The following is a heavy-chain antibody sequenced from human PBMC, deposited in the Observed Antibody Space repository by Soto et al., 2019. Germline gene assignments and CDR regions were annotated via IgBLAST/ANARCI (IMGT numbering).Heavy chain of an antibody. Sequence: EVQLLESGGTLVQPGGSLTLSCAASGFTFSTYAMAWVRQAPGKGPEWVSGVSASGLNTDYADPVKGRFYISRDNSKNPVSLHMNSLRAEVTALYYCATGPPRRPSGSFFDYWGKGTPVTVSS. D-gene: IGHD5-12*01. CDR1: GFTFSTYA. J-gene: IGHJ4*02. CDR2: VSASGLNT. V-gene: IGHV3-23*01. CDR3: ATGPPRRPSGSFFDY.